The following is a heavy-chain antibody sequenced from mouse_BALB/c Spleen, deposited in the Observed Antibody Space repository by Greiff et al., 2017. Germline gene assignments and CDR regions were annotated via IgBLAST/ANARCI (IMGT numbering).Heavy chain of an antibody. CDR2: IWGDGST. J-gene: IGHJ3*01. Sequence: QVQLQDSGPGLVAPSQSLSITCTVSGFSLTGYGVNWVRQPPGKGLEWLGMIWGDGSTDYNSALKSRLSISKDNSKSQVFLKMNSLQTDDTARYYCARGDYGSSYDWFAYWGQGTLVTVSA. D-gene: IGHD1-1*01. CDR1: GFSLTGYG. CDR3: ARGDYGSSYDWFAY. V-gene: IGHV2-6-7*01.